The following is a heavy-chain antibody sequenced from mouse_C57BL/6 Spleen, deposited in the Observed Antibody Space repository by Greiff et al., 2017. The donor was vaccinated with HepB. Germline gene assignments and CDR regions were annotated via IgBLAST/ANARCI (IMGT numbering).Heavy chain of an antibody. CDR1: GYSITSDY. Sequence: EVKLMESGPGLAKPSQTLSLTCSVTGYSITSDYWNWIRKFPGNKLEYMGYISYSGSNYYNTSPKSRISITRDTSKNQYYLQLNSVTTEDTATYYCARLSLFIATVVAPYFDVWGTGTTVTVSS. CDR2: ISYSGSN. CDR3: ARLSLFIATVVAPYFDV. D-gene: IGHD1-1*01. J-gene: IGHJ1*03. V-gene: IGHV3-8*01.